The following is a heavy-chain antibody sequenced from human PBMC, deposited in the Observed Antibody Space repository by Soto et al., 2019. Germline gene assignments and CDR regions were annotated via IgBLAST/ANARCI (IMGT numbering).Heavy chain of an antibody. D-gene: IGHD1-26*01. V-gene: IGHV2-5*02. Sequence: SGPTLVNPTQTLTLTCTLSGYSVNTAGEAVAWIRQPPGKALEWLALIYWDSDERYSPSLKTRLTITKETSKNQVVLTMTNVDPVDTATYFCAHRQSLVGVFDIWGQGTMVTVSS. J-gene: IGHJ3*02. CDR3: AHRQSLVGVFDI. CDR2: IYWDSDE. CDR1: GYSVNTAGEA.